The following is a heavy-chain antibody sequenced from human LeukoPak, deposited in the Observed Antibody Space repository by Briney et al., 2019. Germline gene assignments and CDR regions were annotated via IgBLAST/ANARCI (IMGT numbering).Heavy chain of an antibody. D-gene: IGHD2-2*01. J-gene: IGHJ4*02. CDR1: GFNYSSYT. CDR3: ARAPTVLVGYCSSSSCQADY. Sequence: KSGGSLRLSCAASGFNYSSYTMNWVRQAPGKGLEWVSAIDPSSTYIYYADSVKGRFTISRDNAENSLYLQMNSLRVEDTAVYYCARAPTVLVGYCSSSSCQADYWGQGTLVTVSS. V-gene: IGHV3-21*01. CDR2: IDPSSTYI.